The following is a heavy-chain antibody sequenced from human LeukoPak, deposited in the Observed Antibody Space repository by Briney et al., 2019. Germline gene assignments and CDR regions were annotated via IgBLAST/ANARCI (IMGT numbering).Heavy chain of an antibody. J-gene: IGHJ4*02. V-gene: IGHV3-33*08. CDR2: IWYDGSNK. CDR1: GFTFSSYA. D-gene: IGHD6-19*01. Sequence: GGSLRLSCAASGFTFSSYAMHWVRQSPGKGLEWVAVIWYDGSNKYYADSVKGRFTISRDNSKNTLYLQMNSLRAEDTAVYYCARGGIAVAGTRSFWGQGTLVTVSS. CDR3: ARGGIAVAGTRSF.